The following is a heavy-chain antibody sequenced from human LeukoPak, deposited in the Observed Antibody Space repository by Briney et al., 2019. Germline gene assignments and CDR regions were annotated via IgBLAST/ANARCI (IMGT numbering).Heavy chain of an antibody. CDR3: ARDRSSTWSGDGFQH. Sequence: SETLSLTCTVSGGSISSYYWSWIRQPPGKGLEWIGYIYYNGITNYNPSLNSRVTISVDTSKNQFSLKLSSVTAADTAVYYCARDRSSTWSGDGFQHWGQGTLVTVSS. J-gene: IGHJ1*01. D-gene: IGHD6-13*01. CDR2: IYYNGIT. V-gene: IGHV4-59*01. CDR1: GGSISSYY.